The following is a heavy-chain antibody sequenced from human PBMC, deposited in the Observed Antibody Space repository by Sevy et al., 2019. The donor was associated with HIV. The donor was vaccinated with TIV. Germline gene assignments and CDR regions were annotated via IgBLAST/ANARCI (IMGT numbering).Heavy chain of an antibody. CDR1: GFIFNSYA. CDR3: AEGYGSGSPPDY. J-gene: IGHJ4*02. V-gene: IGHV3-23*01. CDR2: ISGSGGST. Sequence: GESLKISCAASGFIFNSYAMTWVRQAPGKGLEWVSGISGSGGSTYYADSVKGRFTISRDNSRNTLYLEMNSLRAEDTAVYYCAEGYGSGSPPDYWGQGTLVTVSS. D-gene: IGHD3-10*01.